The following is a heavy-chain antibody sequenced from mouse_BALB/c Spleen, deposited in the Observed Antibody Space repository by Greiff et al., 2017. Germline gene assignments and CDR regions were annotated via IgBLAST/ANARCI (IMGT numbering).Heavy chain of an antibody. Sequence: QVQLQQSAAELARPGASVKMSCKASGYTFTSYTMHWVKQRPGQGLEWIGYINPSSGYTEYNQKFKDKTTLTADKSSSTAYMQLSSLTSEDSAVYYCARGNYRYESYAMDYWGQGTSVTVSS. CDR3: ARGNYRYESYAMDY. CDR2: INPSSGYT. CDR1: GYTFTSYT. D-gene: IGHD2-14*01. J-gene: IGHJ4*01. V-gene: IGHV1-4*02.